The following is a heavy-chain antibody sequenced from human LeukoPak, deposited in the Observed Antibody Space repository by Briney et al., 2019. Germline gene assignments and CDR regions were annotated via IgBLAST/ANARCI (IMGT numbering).Heavy chain of an antibody. CDR3: AGTREYCSSTSCYEWWFDP. CDR1: GGTLSSYA. J-gene: IGHJ5*02. Sequence: SVKVSCKASGGTLSSYAISWVRQAPGQGLEWMGGIIPIFGTANYAQKFQGRVTITADKSTSTAYMELSSLRSEDTAVYYCAGTREYCSSTSCYEWWFDPWGQGTLVTVSS. V-gene: IGHV1-69*06. CDR2: IIPIFGTA. D-gene: IGHD2-2*01.